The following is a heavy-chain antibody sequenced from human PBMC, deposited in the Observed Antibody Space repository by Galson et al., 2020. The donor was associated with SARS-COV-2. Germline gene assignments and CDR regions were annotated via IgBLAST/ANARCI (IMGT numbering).Heavy chain of an antibody. CDR3: AASRAMTTAYYYYYGMDV. CDR2: IVVGSGNT. Sequence: SVKVSCKASGFTFTSSAMQWVRQARGQRLEWIGWIVVGSGNTNYAQKFQERVTITRDMSTSTAYMELISLRSEDTAVYYCAASRAMTTAYYYYYGMDVWGQGTTVTVSS. D-gene: IGHD4-17*01. J-gene: IGHJ6*02. CDR1: GFTFTSSA. V-gene: IGHV1-58*02.